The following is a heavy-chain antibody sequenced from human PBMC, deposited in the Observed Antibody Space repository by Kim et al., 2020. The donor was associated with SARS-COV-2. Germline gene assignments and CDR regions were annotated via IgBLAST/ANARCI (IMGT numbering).Heavy chain of an antibody. J-gene: IGHJ6*02. D-gene: IGHD6-19*01. CDR3: ARDSGYSSGFNDPYYYYGMDV. Sequence: SETLSLTCTVSGGSISSYYWSWIRQPAGKGLEWIGRIYTSGSTNYNPSLKSRVTMSVDTSKNQFSLKLSSVTAADTAVYYCARDSGYSSGFNDPYYYYGMDVWGQGTTVTVSS. CDR1: GGSISSYY. CDR2: IYTSGST. V-gene: IGHV4-4*07.